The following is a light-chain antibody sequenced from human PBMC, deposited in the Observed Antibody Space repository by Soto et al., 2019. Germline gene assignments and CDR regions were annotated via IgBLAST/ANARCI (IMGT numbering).Light chain of an antibody. CDR1: SSNIGSET. J-gene: IGLJ3*02. CDR3: AAWDDSLKGWV. V-gene: IGLV1-44*01. CDR2: ANN. Sequence: QSVLTQRPSASGTPGQRVTISCSGSSSNIGSETVNWYQQVPGTAPKLLIYANNQRPSGVPDRFSVSKSGTSASLAIGGLQSEDEADYYCAAWDDSLKGWVFGAGTQLTVL.